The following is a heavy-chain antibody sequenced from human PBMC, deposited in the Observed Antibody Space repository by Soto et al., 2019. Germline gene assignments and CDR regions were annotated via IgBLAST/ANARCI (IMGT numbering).Heavy chain of an antibody. CDR2: ISSSGSTI. D-gene: IGHD6-13*01. CDR1: GFTFSSYE. CDR3: ARAQEAGSFVSYYYGTDV. Sequence: EGSLRLSCATSGFTFSSYEMNWVRQAPGKGLEWVSYISSSGSTIYYADSVKGRFTISRDNAKNSLYLQMDSLRAEDTAVYYGARAQEAGSFVSYYYGTDVWGPGTKHTVSS. J-gene: IGHJ6*02. V-gene: IGHV3-48*03.